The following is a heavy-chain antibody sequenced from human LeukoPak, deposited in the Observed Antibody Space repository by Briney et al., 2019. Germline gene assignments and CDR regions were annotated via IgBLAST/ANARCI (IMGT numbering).Heavy chain of an antibody. CDR1: GGPLSKKY. J-gene: IGHJ6*03. D-gene: IGHD5-12*01. CDR3: ARVVYSGYDFRGAMDV. V-gene: IGHV4-59*01. CDR2: IYYSGST. Sequence: KPSETLSLTRPVPGGPLSKKYWRWIRQPPGPGLGWVGDIYYSGSTNYNPSLKSRVTIFVDTSKNQFSLKLSSVTAADTAVYYCARVVYSGYDFRGAMDVWGKGTTVTVSS.